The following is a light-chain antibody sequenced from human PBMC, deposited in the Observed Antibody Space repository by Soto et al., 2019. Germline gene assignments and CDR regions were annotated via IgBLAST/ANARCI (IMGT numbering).Light chain of an antibody. V-gene: IGKV3-15*01. CDR1: QSISSN. CDR2: GAA. CDR3: QMYNNWLAT. J-gene: IGKJ4*01. Sequence: EIVMTQSPATLSVSPWERANLSCRANQSISSNLAWYQQKPGQAPRLLIYGAATRATGIPARFSGSGSGTDFTLTISGLQSEDFAVYYCQMYNNWLATFGGGTKVEIK.